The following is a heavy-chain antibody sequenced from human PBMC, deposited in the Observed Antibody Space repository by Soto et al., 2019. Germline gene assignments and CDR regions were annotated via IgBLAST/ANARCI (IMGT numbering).Heavy chain of an antibody. CDR3: AKHNHTLEVEQRSSDDY. CDR2: ISGSGGST. J-gene: IGHJ4*02. V-gene: IGHV3-23*01. CDR1: GVTFSRYA. Sequence: GGYLRLACAAPGVTFSRYAMSWVRQAPGKGLEWVSAISGSGGSTYYADSVKGRFTISRDNSKNTLYLQMNSLRAEDTAVYYCAKHNHTLEVEQRSSDDYCGRGSLDTVSS. D-gene: IGHD3-22*01.